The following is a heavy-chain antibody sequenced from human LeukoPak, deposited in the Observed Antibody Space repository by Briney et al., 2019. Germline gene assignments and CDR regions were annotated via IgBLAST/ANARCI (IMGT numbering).Heavy chain of an antibody. V-gene: IGHV1-69*04. Sequence: ASVKVSCKASGGTFSDYSVSWVRQAPGQGLEWMGSMIPILNVPNYAQKFEGRLKITADKSTSTAYMELSSLKSADTAVYFCARDRPRARYFDYWGQGTLVTVSS. CDR2: MIPILNVP. J-gene: IGHJ4*02. D-gene: IGHD2-15*01. CDR3: ARDRPRARYFDY. CDR1: GGTFSDYS.